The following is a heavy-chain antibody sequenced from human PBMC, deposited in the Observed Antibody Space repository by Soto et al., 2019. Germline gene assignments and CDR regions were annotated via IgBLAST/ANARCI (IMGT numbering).Heavy chain of an antibody. CDR2: ISGSGGST. V-gene: IGHV3-23*01. Sequence: GGSLRLSCAASGFTFSSYAMSWVRQAPGKGLEWVSAISGSGGSTYYADSVKGRFTISRDNSKNTLYLQMNSLRAEDTAVYYCAKDLPPYPWPYYGGNYYFDYWGQGTLVTVSS. D-gene: IGHD4-17*01. J-gene: IGHJ4*02. CDR1: GFTFSSYA. CDR3: AKDLPPYPWPYYGGNYYFDY.